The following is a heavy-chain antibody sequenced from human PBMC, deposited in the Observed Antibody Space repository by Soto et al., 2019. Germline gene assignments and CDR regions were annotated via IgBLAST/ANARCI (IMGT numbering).Heavy chain of an antibody. J-gene: IGHJ5*02. D-gene: IGHD2-15*01. CDR1: GGTFSSYA. CDR2: IIPIFGTA. CDR3: ARVKAHLGYCSGGRCYPGPRWFDP. V-gene: IGHV1-69*13. Sequence: SVKVSCKASGGTFSSYAISWVRQAPGQGLEWMGGIIPIFGTANYAQKFQGRVTITADESTSTAYMELSSLRSEDTAVYYCARVKAHLGYCSGGRCYPGPRWFDPWGQGTLVTVSS.